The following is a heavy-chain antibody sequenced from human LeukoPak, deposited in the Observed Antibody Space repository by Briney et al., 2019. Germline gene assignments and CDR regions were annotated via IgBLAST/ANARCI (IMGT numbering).Heavy chain of an antibody. CDR1: GFTFSSYA. D-gene: IGHD5-12*01. Sequence: PGGSLRLSCAASGFTFSSYAMSWVRQAPGKGLEWVSVIYSSGDTYYADSVKGRFTISRDNSKNTLYLQLNSLRAEDTAVYYCARIPIVTITSGGYWGQGTLVTVSS. CDR3: ARIPIVTITSGGY. CDR2: IYSSGDT. V-gene: IGHV3-23*05. J-gene: IGHJ1*01.